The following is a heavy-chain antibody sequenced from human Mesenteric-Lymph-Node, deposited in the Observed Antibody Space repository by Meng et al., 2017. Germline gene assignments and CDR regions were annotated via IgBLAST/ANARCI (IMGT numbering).Heavy chain of an antibody. J-gene: IGHJ3*02. CDR1: GFTFSRHW. V-gene: IGHV3-7*01. Sequence: GESLKISCAASGFTFSRHWMTWVRQAPGKGLVWVANIKQDGSEKYYADSVGGRFTISRDNAKNSLYLQMNSLRAEDTAVYYCARDPYDSSGYPADDAFDIWGQGTMVTVSS. CDR3: ARDPYDSSGYPADDAFDI. D-gene: IGHD3-22*01. CDR2: IKQDGSEK.